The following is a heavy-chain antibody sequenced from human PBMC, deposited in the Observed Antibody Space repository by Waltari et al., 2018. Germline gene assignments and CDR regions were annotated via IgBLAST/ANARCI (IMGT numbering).Heavy chain of an antibody. CDR3: AKDFWSHVGFGELWSAFDI. CDR2: ISGSGGST. CDR1: GFTFSSYA. Sequence: EVQLLESGGGLVQPGGSLRLSCAASGFTFSSYAMSWVRQAPGKGLEWVSAISGSGGSTYYADPVKGRFTISRDNSKNTLYLQMNSLRAEDTAVYYCAKDFWSHVGFGELWSAFDIWGQGTMVTVSS. D-gene: IGHD3-10*01. J-gene: IGHJ3*02. V-gene: IGHV3-23*01.